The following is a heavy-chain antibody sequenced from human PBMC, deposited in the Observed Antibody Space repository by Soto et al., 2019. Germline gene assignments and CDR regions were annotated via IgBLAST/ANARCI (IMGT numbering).Heavy chain of an antibody. J-gene: IGHJ2*01. CDR3: ARYNWDFDL. V-gene: IGHV4-59*01. CDR1: GGSISSYY. CDR2: IYYSGST. Sequence: QVQLQESGPGLVKPSETLSLTCTVSGGSISSYYWRWIRPPPGKGLEWIGYIYYSGSTNYNPSLKSRVNVSVDTSKTQFSLKLSSVTAADTAVYYCARYNWDFDLWGRGTLVTVSS.